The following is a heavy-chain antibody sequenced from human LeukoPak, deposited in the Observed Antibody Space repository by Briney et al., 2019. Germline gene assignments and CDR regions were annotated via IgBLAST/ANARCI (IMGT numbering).Heavy chain of an antibody. Sequence: SETLSLTCTVSGDSLSDFYWTWIRQTPGKGLEWIGFISSSGNSNYSPSLESRVSFSLDTSKSQFSLSLKSVTAADTAVYYCARVFRGAVTSNWFDPWGQGILVTVSS. D-gene: IGHD3-3*01. J-gene: IGHJ5*02. V-gene: IGHV4-59*01. CDR2: ISSSGNS. CDR3: ARVFRGAVTSNWFDP. CDR1: GDSLSDFY.